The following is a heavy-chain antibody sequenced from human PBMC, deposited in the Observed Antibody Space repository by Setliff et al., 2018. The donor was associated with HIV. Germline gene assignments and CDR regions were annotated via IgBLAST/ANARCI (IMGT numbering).Heavy chain of an antibody. CDR1: GYTFTSYG. CDR3: AKTPERYNGSGSIPNRFDY. D-gene: IGHD3-10*01. J-gene: IGHJ4*02. CDR2: ISAYNGDT. Sequence: ASVKVSCKASGYTFTSYGIAWVRQAPGQGLGWMGWISAYNGDTNYAQNLQGRVTLTTDTTTSTDYMELRSLTSDDTAVYYCAKTPERYNGSGSIPNRFDYWGQGTLVTVSS. V-gene: IGHV1-18*01.